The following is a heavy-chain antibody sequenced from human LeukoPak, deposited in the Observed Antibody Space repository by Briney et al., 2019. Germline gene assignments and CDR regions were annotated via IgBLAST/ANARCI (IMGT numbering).Heavy chain of an antibody. V-gene: IGHV3-21*01. CDR2: ISSTSNYI. CDR1: GFTFSSYN. J-gene: IGHJ6*02. CDR3: ARAPLPYSGSYWGSGFYYGMDV. Sequence: PGGPLRLSCAASGFTFSSYNMNWVRQAPGKGLEWVSSISSTSNYIFYADSVKGRFTISRDNAKDSLSLQMNSLRAEDTAIYYCARAPLPYSGSYWGSGFYYGMDVWGQGTTVTVSS. D-gene: IGHD1-26*01.